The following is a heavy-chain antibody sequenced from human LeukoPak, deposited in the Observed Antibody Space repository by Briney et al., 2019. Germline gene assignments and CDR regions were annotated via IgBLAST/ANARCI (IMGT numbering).Heavy chain of an antibody. Sequence: ASVKVSCKASGYSFINFGLSWVRQAPGQGLEWMGWINTNTGNPTYAQGFTGRFVFSLDTSVSTAYLQISSLKAEDTAVYYCARSSGSDYWGQGTLVTVSS. J-gene: IGHJ4*02. CDR2: INTNTGNP. CDR1: GYSFINFG. V-gene: IGHV7-4-1*02. CDR3: ARSSGSDY.